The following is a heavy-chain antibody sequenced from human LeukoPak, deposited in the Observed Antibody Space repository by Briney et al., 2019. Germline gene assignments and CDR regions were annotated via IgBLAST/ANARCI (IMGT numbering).Heavy chain of an antibody. J-gene: IGHJ4*02. CDR1: GGSISSYY. V-gene: IGHV4-4*07. CDR2: IYTSGGT. D-gene: IGHD2-15*01. CDR3: ARARCSGGSCYGVGHYYFDY. Sequence: SETLSLTCTVSGGSISSYYWSWIRQPAGKGLEWIGRIYTSGGTNYNPSLKSRVTMSVDTSKNQFSLKLSSVTAADTAVYYCARARCSGGSCYGVGHYYFDYWGQGTLVTVSS.